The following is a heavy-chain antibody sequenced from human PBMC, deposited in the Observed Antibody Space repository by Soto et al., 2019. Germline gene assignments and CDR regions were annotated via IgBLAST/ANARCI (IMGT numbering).Heavy chain of an antibody. D-gene: IGHD1-7*01. V-gene: IGHV4-61*01. J-gene: IGHJ4*02. Sequence: ASETLSLTCTVSGGSVSSGRYYWSWIRQPPGKGLEWIGYIYYSGSTNYNPSLKSRVTISVDTSKNQFSLKLSSVTAADTAVYYCASERNLYNWNYPYFDYWGQGTLVTVSS. CDR2: IYYSGST. CDR1: GGSVSSGRYY. CDR3: ASERNLYNWNYPYFDY.